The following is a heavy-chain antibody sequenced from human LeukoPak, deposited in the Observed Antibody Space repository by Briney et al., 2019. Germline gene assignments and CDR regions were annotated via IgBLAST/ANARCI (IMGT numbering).Heavy chain of an antibody. J-gene: IGHJ4*02. Sequence: PSETLSLTCTVSGGSISSYYWSWIRQPPGKGLEWIGYIYYSGSTNYNPSLKSRVTISVDTSKNQFSLKLSSVTAADTAVYYCARWPDAGFDYWGQGTLVTVSS. CDR3: ARWPDAGFDY. CDR2: IYYSGST. CDR1: GGSISSYY. V-gene: IGHV4-59*01.